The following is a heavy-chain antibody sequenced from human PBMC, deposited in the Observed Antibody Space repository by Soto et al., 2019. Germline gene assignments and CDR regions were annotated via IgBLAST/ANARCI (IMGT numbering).Heavy chain of an antibody. D-gene: IGHD3-3*02. CDR3: ARHSLALRKNNWFDP. CDR2: IFYLGSS. Sequence: KPSETLSLTCTVSGDSIISREFYWVWVRQPPGKGLEWIGSIFYLGSSYYNPSLKSRVTMSVDTSKNQFSLRLRSVTAADTALYFCARHSLALRKNNWFDPWGQGIMVTVSS. CDR1: GDSIISREFY. J-gene: IGHJ5*02. V-gene: IGHV4-39*01.